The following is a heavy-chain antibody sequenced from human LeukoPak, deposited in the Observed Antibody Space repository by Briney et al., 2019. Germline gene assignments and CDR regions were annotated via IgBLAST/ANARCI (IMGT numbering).Heavy chain of an antibody. CDR1: GGTFSSYA. D-gene: IGHD2-15*01. J-gene: IGHJ4*02. CDR3: ARAHVGYCSGGSCYGYD. V-gene: IGHV1-69*05. CDR2: IIPIFGTA. Sequence: ASVKVSCKASGGTFSSYAISWVRQAPGQGLEWMGGIIPIFGTANYAQKFQDRVTITTDESTSTAYMELSSLRSEDTAVYYCARAHVGYCSGGSCYGYDWGQGTLVTVSS.